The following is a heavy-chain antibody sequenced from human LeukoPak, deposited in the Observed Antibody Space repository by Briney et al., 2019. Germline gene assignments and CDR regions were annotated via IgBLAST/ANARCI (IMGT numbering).Heavy chain of an antibody. CDR3: ARLDYYYGMDV. CDR2: ISYDGSNK. CDR1: GFTFSSYA. J-gene: IGHJ6*02. Sequence: GGSLRLSCAASGFTFSSYAMHWVRQAPGKGLEWVAVISYDGSNKYYADSVKGRFTISRDNSKNTLYLQMNSLRAEDTAVYYCARLDYYYGMDVWGQGTTGTVSS. V-gene: IGHV3-30-3*01.